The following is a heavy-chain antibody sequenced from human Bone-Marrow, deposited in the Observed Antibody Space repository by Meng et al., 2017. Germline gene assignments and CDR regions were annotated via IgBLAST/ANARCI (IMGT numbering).Heavy chain of an antibody. CDR2: INHSGST. D-gene: IGHD6-6*01. J-gene: IGHJ4*02. CDR1: SWSVLGYY. Sequence: VQRQQWGAGLLKPSETLSRPCAGLSWSVLGYYWSWIRQPPGKGLEWIGEINHSGSTNYTPSLKSRVTISVDTSKNQFSLKLSSVTAADTAVYYCARGLRAARPLLFGYWGQGTLVTVSS. V-gene: IGHV4-34*01. CDR3: ARGLRAARPLLFGY.